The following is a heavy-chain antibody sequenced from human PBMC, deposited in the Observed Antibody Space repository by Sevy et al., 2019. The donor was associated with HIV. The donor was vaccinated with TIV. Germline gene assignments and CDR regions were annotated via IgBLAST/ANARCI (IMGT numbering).Heavy chain of an antibody. CDR1: GFTFDSYW. CDR3: ARDGSAIWSGFDY. J-gene: IGHJ4*02. V-gene: IGHV3-7*03. CDR2: IKKDGSEK. Sequence: GGSLRLSCAASGFTFDSYWMTWVRQAPGKGLEWVANIKKDGSEKYYVDSVKGRFTISRDNAKNSLYLQMSSLRAEDTAVYYCARDGSAIWSGFDYWGQGILVTVSS. D-gene: IGHD3-3*01.